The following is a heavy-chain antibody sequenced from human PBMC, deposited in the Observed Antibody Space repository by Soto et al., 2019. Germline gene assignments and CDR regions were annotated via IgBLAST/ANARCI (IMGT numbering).Heavy chain of an antibody. CDR1: GGTFSSYA. Sequence: ASVKVSCKASGGTFSSYAISWVRQAPGQGLEWMGGIIPIFGTANYAQKFQGRVTITADESTSTAYMELSSLRSEDTAVYYCAGGGKSGYCSGGSCYLDYWGQGTQVTVSS. V-gene: IGHV1-69*13. D-gene: IGHD2-15*01. CDR2: IIPIFGTA. J-gene: IGHJ4*02. CDR3: AGGGKSGYCSGGSCYLDY.